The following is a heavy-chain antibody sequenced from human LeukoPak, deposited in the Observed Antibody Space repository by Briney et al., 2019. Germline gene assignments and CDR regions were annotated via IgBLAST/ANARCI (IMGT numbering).Heavy chain of an antibody. D-gene: IGHD3-16*01. Sequence: QPGRSLRLSCTASGFTFGDYAMSWVRQAPGKGLEWVGFIRSKAYGGTTEYAASVKGRFTISRDDSKSIAYLQMNSLKTEDTAVYYCTRVGFYYYYGMDVWGQGTTVTVSS. V-gene: IGHV3-49*04. J-gene: IGHJ6*02. CDR1: GFTFGDYA. CDR3: TRVGFYYYYGMDV. CDR2: IRSKAYGGTT.